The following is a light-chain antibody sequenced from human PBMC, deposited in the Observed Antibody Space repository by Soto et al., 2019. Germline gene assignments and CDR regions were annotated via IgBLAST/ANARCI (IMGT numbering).Light chain of an antibody. Sequence: VMTQSPTTLSVSPGERATLSCRASQSVSNNYLAWYQQKPGQAPRLLIYGASNRATGIPDRFSGSGSGTDFTLTISRLEPEDFAVYYCQQYGSSGTFGQGTKVDIK. CDR1: QSVSNNY. V-gene: IGKV3-20*01. CDR2: GAS. J-gene: IGKJ1*01. CDR3: QQYGSSGT.